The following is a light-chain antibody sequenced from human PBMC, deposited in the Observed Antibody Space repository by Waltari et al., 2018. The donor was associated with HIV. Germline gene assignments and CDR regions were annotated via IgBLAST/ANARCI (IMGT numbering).Light chain of an antibody. V-gene: IGLV1-40*01. CDR1: SPYIGARHD. CDR2: WDN. CDR3: QACDSSLSGSV. J-gene: IGLJ2*01. Sequence: QSVLTHPLSAYAAPRQRGTTPSTGSSPYIGARHDLHWYQQVPGTAPKLLIYWDNNRPSGVPDRFSGSKSGTSASLAITGLRAEDEADYYCQACDSSLSGSVFGGGTKLTVL.